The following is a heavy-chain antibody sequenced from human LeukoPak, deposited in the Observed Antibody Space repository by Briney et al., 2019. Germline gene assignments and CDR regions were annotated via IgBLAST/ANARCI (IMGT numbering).Heavy chain of an antibody. V-gene: IGHV1-18*01. CDR2: ISAYNGNT. Sequence: ASVKVSCKASGYTFTSYGISWVRQAPGQGLEWMGWISAYNGNTNYAQKLQGRVTMTTDTSTSTAYMELRSLRSDDTAVYYCARTERGYCSSTSCYALIVDYYYYMDGWGKGTTVTVS. D-gene: IGHD2-2*01. J-gene: IGHJ6*03. CDR3: ARTERGYCSSTSCYALIVDYYYYMDG. CDR1: GYTFTSYG.